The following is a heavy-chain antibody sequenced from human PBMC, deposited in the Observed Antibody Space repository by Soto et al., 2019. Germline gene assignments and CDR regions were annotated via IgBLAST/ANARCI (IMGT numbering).Heavy chain of an antibody. Sequence: ASAKVSCKASGYTFTSYGISWVRQAPGQGLEWMGWISAYNGNTNYAQKLQGRVTMTTDTSTSTAYMELRSLRSDETAVYYCASCWGIAAATSHYYYYGMDVWGQGTTVTVSS. CDR1: GYTFTSYG. J-gene: IGHJ6*02. CDR2: ISAYNGNT. V-gene: IGHV1-18*01. CDR3: ASCWGIAAATSHYYYYGMDV. D-gene: IGHD6-13*01.